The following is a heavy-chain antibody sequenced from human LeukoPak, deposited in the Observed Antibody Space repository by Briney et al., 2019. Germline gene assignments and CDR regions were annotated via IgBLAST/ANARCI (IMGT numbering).Heavy chain of an antibody. CDR3: AKDVEGGVDY. CDR1: GFTFSSYG. D-gene: IGHD1-1*01. J-gene: IGHJ4*02. V-gene: IGHV3-30*18. CDR2: ISYDGSNK. Sequence: GGSLRLSCAASGFTFSSYGMNWVRQAPGKGLEWVGGISYDGSNKYYAASVTGRFTISSDNSKNTLYLQMNSLRAEAPAVYCFAKDVEGGVDYWGQGTLVTVSS.